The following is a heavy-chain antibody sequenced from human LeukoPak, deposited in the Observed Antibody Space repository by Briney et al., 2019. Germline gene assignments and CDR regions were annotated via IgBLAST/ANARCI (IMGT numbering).Heavy chain of an antibody. CDR3: ATYGRTGYYGFAY. Sequence: SETPSLTCTVSGGSVSSYYWSWVRQPPGEGLEWIGYIYYSGSTNYNPSLKSRVTISVDTSKNQFSLKLSTVTASDTAVYYCATYGRTGYYGFAYWGQGTLVTVSS. CDR2: IYYSGST. CDR1: GGSVSSYY. D-gene: IGHD3/OR15-3a*01. V-gene: IGHV4-59*02. J-gene: IGHJ4*02.